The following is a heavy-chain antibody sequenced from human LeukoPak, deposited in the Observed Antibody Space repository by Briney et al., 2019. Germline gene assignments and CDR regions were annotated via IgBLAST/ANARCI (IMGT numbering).Heavy chain of an antibody. J-gene: IGHJ6*03. D-gene: IGHD2-2*01. CDR1: GGSISSYY. CDR2: IYYSGST. CDR3: ARRVPSHIVVVPARGVYYYMDV. Sequence: KTSETLSLTCTVSGGSISSYYWSWIRQPPGKGLEWIGCIYYSGSTNYNPSLKSRVTISVDTSKNQFSLKLSSVTAADTAVYYCARRVPSHIVVVPARGVYYYMDVWGKGTTVTVSS. V-gene: IGHV4-59*01.